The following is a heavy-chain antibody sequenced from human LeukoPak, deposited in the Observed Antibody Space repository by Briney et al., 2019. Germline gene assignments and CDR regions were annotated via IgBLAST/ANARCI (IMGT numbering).Heavy chain of an antibody. D-gene: IGHD3-10*01. CDR3: ARDRVRGYYHGMDV. CDR2: IYYSGST. V-gene: IGHV4-59*01. CDR1: GGSISSYY. Sequence: SETLSLTCTVSGGSISSYYWSWIRQPPGKGLEWIGYIYYSGSTNYNPSLKSRVTISVDTSKNQFSLKLSSVTAADTAVYYCARDRVRGYYHGMDVWGQGTTVTVSS. J-gene: IGHJ6*02.